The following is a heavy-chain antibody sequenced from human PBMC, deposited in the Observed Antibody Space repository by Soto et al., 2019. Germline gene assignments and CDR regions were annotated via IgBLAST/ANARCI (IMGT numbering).Heavy chain of an antibody. J-gene: IGHJ4*02. CDR2: IYWDDDK. V-gene: IGHV2-5*02. D-gene: IGHD5-18*01. CDR3: AHRGYSYGIDY. Sequence: QITLKESGPTLVKPTQTLTLTCTFSGFSLSTSGVGVGWIRQPPGKALEWLALIYWDDDKRYSPSLKSRLTITKDPSKNQVVLTMTNMDPVDTATYYCAHRGYSYGIDYWGQGTLVTVSS. CDR1: GFSLSTSGVG.